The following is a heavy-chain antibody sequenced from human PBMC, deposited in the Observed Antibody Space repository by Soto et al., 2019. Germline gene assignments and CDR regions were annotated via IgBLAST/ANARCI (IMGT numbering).Heavy chain of an antibody. D-gene: IGHD3-3*01. V-gene: IGHV3-23*01. J-gene: IGHJ3*02. CDR2: ISGSGGST. Sequence: GGSLRLSCAASGFTFSSYAMSWVRQAPGKGLEWVSAISGSGGSTYYADSVKGRFTISRDNSKNTLYLQMNSLRAEDTAVYYCHFYDFWSGYLSDAFDIWGQGTMVTVSS. CDR3: HFYDFWSGYLSDAFDI. CDR1: GFTFSSYA.